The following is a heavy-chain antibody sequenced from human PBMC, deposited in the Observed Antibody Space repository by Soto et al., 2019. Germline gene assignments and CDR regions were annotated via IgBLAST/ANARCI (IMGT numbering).Heavy chain of an antibody. J-gene: IGHJ5*01. CDR2: ISSVDAK. Sequence: ATLKESGPVLVKPTETLTLTCSVSGFSLNDAQVGVAWIRQTPGKALEWLALISSVDAKSYNPSLKTRLSISQDISNSLLVLTVTNVSPVDTATYFCARAQNLFGSYDWIDSWGRGTLVTVSA. CDR1: GFSLNDAQVG. V-gene: IGHV2-26*01. CDR3: ARAQNLFGSYDWIDS. D-gene: IGHD2-15*01.